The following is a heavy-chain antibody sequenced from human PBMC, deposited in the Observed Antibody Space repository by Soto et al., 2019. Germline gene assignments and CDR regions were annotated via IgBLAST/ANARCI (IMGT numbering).Heavy chain of an antibody. CDR3: ARGRYCLTGRCFPNWFDS. CDR1: GDSISSVDYF. V-gene: IGHV4-30-4*01. CDR2: IYKSATT. J-gene: IGHJ5*01. Sequence: LSLTCSVSGDSISSVDYFWAWIRQPPGQALEYIGYIYKSATTYYNPSFESRVAISLDTSKSQFSLNVTSVTAADTAVYFCARGRYCLTGRCFPNWFDSWGQGTLVTV. D-gene: IGHD2-15*01.